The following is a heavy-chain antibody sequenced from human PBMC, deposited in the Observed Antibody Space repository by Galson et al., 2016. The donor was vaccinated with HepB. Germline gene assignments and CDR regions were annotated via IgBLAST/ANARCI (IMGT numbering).Heavy chain of an antibody. CDR2: TYYRSKWYN. CDR1: GYSVSSNNAA. D-gene: IGHD3-10*01. V-gene: IGHV6-1*01. J-gene: IGHJ6*02. CDR3: ARAWGRGRYYYSSGNLNLVGGLDV. Sequence: CAISGYSVSSNNAAWNWIRQSPSRGLEWLGRTYYRSKWYNDYAVSVKSRITVNPDTSKNQFSLHLNSVTPEDTAVYYCARAWGRGRYYYSSGNLNLVGGLDVWGQGTTISVSS.